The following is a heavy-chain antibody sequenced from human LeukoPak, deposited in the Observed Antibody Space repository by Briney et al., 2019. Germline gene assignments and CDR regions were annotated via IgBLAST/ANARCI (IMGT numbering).Heavy chain of an antibody. V-gene: IGHV4-59*01. J-gene: IGHJ3*02. CDR2: IYYSGST. D-gene: IGHD6-13*01. CDR3: ARFFSSSWYRVDAFDI. Sequence: PSETLSLTCTVSGGSISSYYWSWIRQPPGKGLEWIGYIYYSGSTNYNPSLKSRVTISVDTSKNQFSLKLSSVTAADTAVYYCARFFSSSWYRVDAFDIWGQGTMVTVSS. CDR1: GGSISSYY.